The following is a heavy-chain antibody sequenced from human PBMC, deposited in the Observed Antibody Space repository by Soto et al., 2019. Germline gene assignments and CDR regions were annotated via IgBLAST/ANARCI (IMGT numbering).Heavy chain of an antibody. Sequence: SLRLSCAASGFTFSSYGMHWVRQAPCKGLEWVAVISYDGSNKYYADSVKGRFTISRDNSKNTLYLQMNSLRAEDTAVYYCANGKVVPAAMVVRDYYYYGMDVWGQWNRITASS. J-gene: IGHJ6*02. V-gene: IGHV3-30*18. CDR3: ANGKVVPAAMVVRDYYYYGMDV. CDR2: ISYDGSNK. CDR1: GFTFSSYG. D-gene: IGHD2-2*01.